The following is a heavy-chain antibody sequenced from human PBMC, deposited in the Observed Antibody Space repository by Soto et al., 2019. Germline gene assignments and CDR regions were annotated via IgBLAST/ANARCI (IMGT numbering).Heavy chain of an antibody. V-gene: IGHV1-3*01. CDR2: INAGNGDT. Sequence: QVQFVQSGAEVKKPGASVKVSCKASGYTFADYAIHWVRQAPGQSLEWMGWINAGNGDTKYSQKFQGRVTLTTDTSASTAYMDINSLTTDYTAVYYCARDRWVTTLTFDKWGQGTLVIVSS. CDR3: ARDRWVTTLTFDK. CDR1: GYTFADYA. J-gene: IGHJ4*02. D-gene: IGHD4-17*01.